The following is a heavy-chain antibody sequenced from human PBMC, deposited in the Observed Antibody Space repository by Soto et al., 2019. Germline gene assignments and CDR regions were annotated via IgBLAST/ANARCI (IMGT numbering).Heavy chain of an antibody. Sequence: LQLEESGPGLVKSSETLSLTCSVSGDSISSSSYYWGWIRQSPGKGLEWVSVIYSGGDTHYTDSVKGRFTVSRDTSENTLFLEMKSLRAEDTAIYYCARDPFSQYSHETSGFHNWGLGTLVTVSS. CDR1: GDSISSSSYY. V-gene: IGHV3-53*01. D-gene: IGHD3-22*01. CDR2: IYSGGDT. J-gene: IGHJ4*02. CDR3: ARDPFSQYSHETSGFHN.